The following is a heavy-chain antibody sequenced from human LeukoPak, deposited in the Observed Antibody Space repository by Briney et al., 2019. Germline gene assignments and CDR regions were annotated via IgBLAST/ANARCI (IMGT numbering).Heavy chain of an antibody. Sequence: PSETLSLTCTVSGDSISSYYWSWIRQPAGKGLEWIGRMYVSGSTNYNPSLKSRVTMSVDTSKNQFSLKMTSVTAADTAFYYCARDMVRGVKAYLSWFDPRGQGILVTVST. CDR3: ARDMVRGVKAYLSWFDP. V-gene: IGHV4-4*07. CDR2: MYVSGST. CDR1: GDSISSYY. D-gene: IGHD3-10*01. J-gene: IGHJ5*02.